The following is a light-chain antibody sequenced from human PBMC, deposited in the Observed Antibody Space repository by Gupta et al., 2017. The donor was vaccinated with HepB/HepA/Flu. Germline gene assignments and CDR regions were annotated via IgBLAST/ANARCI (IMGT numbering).Light chain of an antibody. Sequence: DIQMTQSPSSLSASVGDRVTITCQATQDITNYLNWYQQKPGKAPKLLIYDASKLETGVPLRFIGSGSGTDFSLTISSLQPEDIATYYCQQYANFPPTFGGGTKVEIK. V-gene: IGKV1-33*01. J-gene: IGKJ4*01. CDR3: QQYANFPPT. CDR2: DAS. CDR1: QDITNY.